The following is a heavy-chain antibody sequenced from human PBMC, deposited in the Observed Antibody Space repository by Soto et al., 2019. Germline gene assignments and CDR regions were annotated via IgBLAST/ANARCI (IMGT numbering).Heavy chain of an antibody. Sequence: SETLSLTCTVSGGSISSYYWSWIRQPAGKGQEWIGRIYTSGSTNYNPSLKSRVTMSVDTSKNQFSLKLSSVTAADTAVYYCARGRIAAAGTIPYYYYGMDVWGQGTTVTVSS. CDR2: IYTSGST. D-gene: IGHD6-13*01. CDR1: GGSISSYY. J-gene: IGHJ6*02. V-gene: IGHV4-4*07. CDR3: ARGRIAAAGTIPYYYYGMDV.